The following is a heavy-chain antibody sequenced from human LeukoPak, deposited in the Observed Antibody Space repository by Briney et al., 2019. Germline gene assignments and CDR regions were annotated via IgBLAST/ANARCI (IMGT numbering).Heavy chain of an antibody. CDR3: ARHISSGWSNFDY. Sequence: GEPLQISCEGSGSRFTNYWIGWVGQMPGKGLEWMGIIYPGDSDTRYSPSFQGQVTISADKSISTAYLQWSSLKASDTAMYYCARHISSGWSNFDYWGQGTLVTVSS. D-gene: IGHD6-19*01. CDR2: IYPGDSDT. V-gene: IGHV5-51*01. J-gene: IGHJ4*02. CDR1: GSRFTNYW.